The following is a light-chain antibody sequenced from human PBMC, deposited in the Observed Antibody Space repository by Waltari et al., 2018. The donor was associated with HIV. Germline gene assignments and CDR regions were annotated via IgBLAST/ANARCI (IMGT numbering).Light chain of an antibody. V-gene: IGLV2-14*01. CDR3: TSHTLTHILL. J-gene: IGLJ3*02. CDR1: SLDIGLYDF. Sequence: QSALTQPASMSGSPGQSITISCTASSLDIGLYDFISWYKHLPNTAPQLIIYGVNRRPPGVSSRFSASKSADMASLTISGLHPEDEAYYYCTSHTLTHILLFGGGTRLTVL. CDR2: GVN.